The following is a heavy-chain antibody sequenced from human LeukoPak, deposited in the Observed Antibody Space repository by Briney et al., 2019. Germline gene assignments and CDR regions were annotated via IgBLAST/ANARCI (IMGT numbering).Heavy chain of an antibody. J-gene: IGHJ4*02. CDR3: ARDGRGESCFDY. V-gene: IGHV1-46*01. CDR2: INPSGGST. D-gene: IGHD1-26*01. CDR1: GYTFTSYY. Sequence: ASVKVSCKASGYTFTSYYMHWVRQAPGQGLEWMGIINPSGGSTSYAQKFQGRVTMTRDMSTSTVYMELSSLGSEDTAVYYCARDGRGESCFDYWGQGTLVTVSS.